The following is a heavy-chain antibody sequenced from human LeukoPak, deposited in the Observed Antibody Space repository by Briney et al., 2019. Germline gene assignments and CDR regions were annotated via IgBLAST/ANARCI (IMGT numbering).Heavy chain of an antibody. D-gene: IGHD3-22*01. Sequence: GASVKVSCKASGYTFTGYYMFWVRQAPGHGLEWMGWINPNSGGTNYAQKFQGRVTLTRDTSISTAYMELSRLRSDDTAVYYCATYYLDTSARDWGQGTLVTVSS. V-gene: IGHV1-2*02. J-gene: IGHJ4*02. CDR3: ATYYLDTSARD. CDR2: INPNSGGT. CDR1: GYTFTGYY.